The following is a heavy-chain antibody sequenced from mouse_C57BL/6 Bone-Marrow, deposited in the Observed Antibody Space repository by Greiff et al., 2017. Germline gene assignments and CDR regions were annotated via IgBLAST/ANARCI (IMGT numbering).Heavy chain of an antibody. Sequence: QVQLQQPGAELVMPGASVKLSCKASGYTFTSYWMHWVKQRPGQGLEWIGEIDPSDSYTNYNQKFKGKSTLTVDKSSSTAYMQLSSLTSEGSAVYYCARDSNYVWFAYWGQGTLVTVSA. CDR1: GYTFTSYW. J-gene: IGHJ3*01. D-gene: IGHD2-5*01. V-gene: IGHV1-69*01. CDR2: IDPSDSYT. CDR3: ARDSNYVWFAY.